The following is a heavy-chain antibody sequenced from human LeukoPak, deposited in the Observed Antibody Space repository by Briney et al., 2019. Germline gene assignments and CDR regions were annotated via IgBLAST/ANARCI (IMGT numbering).Heavy chain of an antibody. J-gene: IGHJ4*02. Sequence: GGSLRLSCAASGFTFSSYGMSWVRQAPGKGLEWASVIYNDGRTYYADSVKGRFIISKDISKNTLYLQMNNLRADDTAVYYCARESCYAVGDFWGRGTLVTVSS. CDR2: IYNDGRT. D-gene: IGHD5-12*01. CDR3: ARESCYAVGDF. V-gene: IGHV3-53*01. CDR1: GFTFSSYG.